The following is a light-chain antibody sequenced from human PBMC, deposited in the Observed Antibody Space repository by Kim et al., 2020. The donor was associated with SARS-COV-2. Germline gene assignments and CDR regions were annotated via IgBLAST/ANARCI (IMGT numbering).Light chain of an antibody. CDR2: DAS. CDR1: QSVSSK. V-gene: IGKV3-15*01. J-gene: IGKJ2*01. CDR3: LQYSNWPLMYT. Sequence: SPGERATLSCRASQSVSSKLAWYQQRPGRAPRLLIYDASTRATGGPDRFSGSGSETEFTLTISSLQSEDIAVYYYLQYSNWPLMYTFGQGTKLEI.